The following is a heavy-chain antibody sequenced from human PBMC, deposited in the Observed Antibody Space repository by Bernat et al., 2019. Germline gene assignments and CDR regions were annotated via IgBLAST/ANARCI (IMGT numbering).Heavy chain of an antibody. V-gene: IGHV4-34*01. CDR1: GGSFSGYY. J-gene: IGHJ4*02. D-gene: IGHD4-17*01. CDR3: ARGLVDDYGDLLDY. Sequence: QVQLQQWGAGLLKPSETLSLTCAVYGGSFSGYYWRWIRQPPGKGLEWIGEINHSGSTNYNPSLKSRVTISVDTSKNQFSLKLSSVTAADTAVYYCARGLVDDYGDLLDYWGQGTLVTVSS. CDR2: INHSGST.